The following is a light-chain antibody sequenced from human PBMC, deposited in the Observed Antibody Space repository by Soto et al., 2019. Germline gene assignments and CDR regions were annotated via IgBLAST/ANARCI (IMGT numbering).Light chain of an antibody. J-gene: IGKJ1*01. CDR2: GAS. CDR3: QQYFEWPPMT. Sequence: VMTQSPATLSVSPGERATLSCWASETVATNLAWYQQKPGQAPRLLISGASTRAAGISDRFRGSGSGTEFTLSISSRRSEDSAIYYCQQYFEWPPMTFGQGTKLEI. CDR1: ETVATN. V-gene: IGKV3-15*01.